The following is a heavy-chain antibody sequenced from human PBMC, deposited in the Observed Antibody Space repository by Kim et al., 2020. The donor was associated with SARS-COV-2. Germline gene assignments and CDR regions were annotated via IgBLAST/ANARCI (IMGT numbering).Heavy chain of an antibody. CDR3: ARNIHVVPQ. Sequence: SVKVSCKASRGTFSSYAFNWVRQAPGQGLEWMGGIIPVFETPNYAQKFQGRITITADETTSTAYMELSSLRSDDTAIYYCARNIHVVPQWGQGTLVTVSS. V-gene: IGHV1-69*13. D-gene: IGHD3-16*01. CDR2: IIPVFETP. CDR1: RGTFSSYA. J-gene: IGHJ4*02.